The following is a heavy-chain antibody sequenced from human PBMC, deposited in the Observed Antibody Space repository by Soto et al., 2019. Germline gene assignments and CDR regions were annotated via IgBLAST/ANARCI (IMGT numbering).Heavy chain of an antibody. Sequence: ASVKVSCKASGYTFTGYYMHRVRQAPGQGLEWMGWINPNSGGTNYAQKFQGRVTMTRDTSISTAYMELTWLRSDDAAIYYCARAGDNGDRFFDAWGQGTLVTVSS. V-gene: IGHV1-2*02. CDR2: INPNSGGT. CDR1: GYTFTGYY. J-gene: IGHJ4*02. D-gene: IGHD7-27*01. CDR3: ARAGDNGDRFFDA.